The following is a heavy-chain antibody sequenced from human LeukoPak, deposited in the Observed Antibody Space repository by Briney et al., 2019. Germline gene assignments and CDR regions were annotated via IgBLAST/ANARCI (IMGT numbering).Heavy chain of an antibody. CDR1: GYTFTSYY. CDR3: ARDHEYYYGSGSYYPGGCDY. J-gene: IGHJ4*02. CDR2: INPSGGST. D-gene: IGHD3-10*01. V-gene: IGHV1-46*01. Sequence: ASVTVSCKASGYTFTSYYMHWVRQAPGQGLEWMGIINPSGGSTSYAQKFQGRVTMTRDTSTSTVYMELRSLRSEDTAVYYCARDHEYYYGSGSYYPGGCDYWGQGTLVTVCS.